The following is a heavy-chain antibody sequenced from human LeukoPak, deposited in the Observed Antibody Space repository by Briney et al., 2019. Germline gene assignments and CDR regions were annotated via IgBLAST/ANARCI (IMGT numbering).Heavy chain of an antibody. D-gene: IGHD3-10*01. Sequence: QPGGSLRLSCAASGFTFSNYWMHWVRQTPWKGLEWVSLINSDGSNTGYADSVKGRFTVSRDNAQNTLYLQMNSLRAKDTAVYYCARDLNMIRVFDYWGQGTLVTVSS. J-gene: IGHJ4*02. CDR3: ARDLNMIRVFDY. CDR2: INSDGSNT. V-gene: IGHV3-74*01. CDR1: GFTFSNYW.